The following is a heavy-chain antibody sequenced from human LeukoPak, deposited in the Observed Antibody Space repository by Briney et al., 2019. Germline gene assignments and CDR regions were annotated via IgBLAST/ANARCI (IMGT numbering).Heavy chain of an antibody. CDR1: GFTFSNYA. CDR3: AKASAMIVVVSKHFDY. V-gene: IGHV3-23*01. D-gene: IGHD3-22*01. Sequence: GGSLRLSCAASGFTFSNYAMIWVRQAPGKGLEWVSGISVSGANTYYADSVKGRFTISRDNSKNTLYLQMSSLRAVDTAVYYCAKASAMIVVVSKHFDYWGQGTLVTVSS. CDR2: ISVSGANT. J-gene: IGHJ4*02.